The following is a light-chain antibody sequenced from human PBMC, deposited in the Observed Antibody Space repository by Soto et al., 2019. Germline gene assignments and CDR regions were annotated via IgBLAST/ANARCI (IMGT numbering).Light chain of an antibody. Sequence: DIPMTQSPSSLSASVGDRVTITCRSSQSINNYLNWYQQKPGRAPQLLIYGASTLQSGVPSRFSGSGSGTDFTLTISSLQPEDFATYFCQQSSSPPITFDQGTRLEIK. V-gene: IGKV1-39*01. J-gene: IGKJ5*01. CDR2: GAS. CDR3: QQSSSPPIT. CDR1: QSINNY.